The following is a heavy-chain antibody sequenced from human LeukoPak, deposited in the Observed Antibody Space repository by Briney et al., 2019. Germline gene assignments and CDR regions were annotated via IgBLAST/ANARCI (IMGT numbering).Heavy chain of an antibody. CDR3: ARAPRVRGVIHYYYGMDV. CDR1: GGTFSSYA. CDR2: IIPIFGTA. V-gene: IGHV1-69*06. Sequence: SAKVSCKASGGTFSSYAISWGRQAPGQELGWMGGIIPIFGTANYAQKFQGRVTITADKSTSTAYMELSSLRSEDTAVYYCARAPRVRGVIHYYYGMDVWGKGTTVTVSS. J-gene: IGHJ6*04. D-gene: IGHD3-10*01.